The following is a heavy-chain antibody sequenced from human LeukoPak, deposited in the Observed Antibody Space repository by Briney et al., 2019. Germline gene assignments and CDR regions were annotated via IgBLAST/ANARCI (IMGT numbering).Heavy chain of an antibody. CDR1: GGSFSGYY. Sequence: ASETLSLTCAVYGGSFSGYYWSWIRQPPGKGLEWIGEINHSGSTNYNPSLKSRVTISVDTSKKQFSLKLSSVTAADTAVYYCARALLRWYSYYFDYWGQGTLVTVSS. CDR3: ARALLRWYSYYFDY. CDR2: INHSGST. V-gene: IGHV4-34*01. D-gene: IGHD4-17*01. J-gene: IGHJ4*02.